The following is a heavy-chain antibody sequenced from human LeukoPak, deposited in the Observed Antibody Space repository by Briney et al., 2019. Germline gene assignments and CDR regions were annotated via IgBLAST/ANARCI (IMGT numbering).Heavy chain of an antibody. CDR1: GYTFTSYY. CDR3: ARDKSGSSGWYSFFDY. V-gene: IGHV1-46*01. D-gene: IGHD6-19*01. J-gene: IGHJ4*02. CDR2: INPSGGST. Sequence: ASVKVSCKASGYTFTSYYMHWVRQAPGRGLEWMGIINPSGGSTSYAQKFQGRVTMTRDTSISTAYMELSRLRSDDTAVYYCARDKSGSSGWYSFFDYWGQGTLVTVSS.